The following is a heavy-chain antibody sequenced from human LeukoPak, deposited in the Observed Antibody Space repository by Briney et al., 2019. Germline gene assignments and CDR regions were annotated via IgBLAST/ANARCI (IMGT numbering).Heavy chain of an antibody. J-gene: IGHJ4*02. CDR3: ARDLYYYGSGSYYRVPDY. Sequence: ASVKVSCKASGYTFTSYYMHWVRQAPGQGLEWMGIINPSGGSTSYAQKFQGRVTMTRDTSTSTVYMELSSLRSEDTAVYYCARDLYYYGSGSYYRVPDYWGQGTLVTVSS. CDR2: INPSGGST. CDR1: GYTFTSYY. V-gene: IGHV1-46*01. D-gene: IGHD3-10*01.